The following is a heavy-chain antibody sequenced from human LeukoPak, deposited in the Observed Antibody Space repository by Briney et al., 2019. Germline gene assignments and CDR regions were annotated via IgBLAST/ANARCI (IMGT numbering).Heavy chain of an antibody. D-gene: IGHD2-21*01. J-gene: IGHJ4*02. Sequence: PGGSLRPSCAASGFTFRDDNMNWVRQAPGKGLEWVSYISPGSTTIYYADSVKGRFTISRDNAKNSLYLQMNSLRAEDTAVYYCARDPRRVGDSPPWGQGTLVTVSS. CDR1: GFTFRDDN. CDR3: ARDPRRVGDSPP. CDR2: ISPGSTTI. V-gene: IGHV3-48*01.